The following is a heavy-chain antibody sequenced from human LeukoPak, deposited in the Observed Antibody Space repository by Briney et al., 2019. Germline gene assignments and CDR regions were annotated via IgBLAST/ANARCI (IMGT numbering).Heavy chain of an antibody. CDR2: IRSKAYGGTT. V-gene: IGHV3-49*04. J-gene: IGHJ4*02. Sequence: PGLSLRLSCTASGLTFGEYAMSWVGQTPGRGREWVGVIRSKAYGGTTEYAASVKGRFTISRDDSKSIAYLQMNSLKSEDTAVYLCLYYYDSSGYYLPDHWGQGTLVTVSS. CDR1: GLTFGEYA. D-gene: IGHD3-22*01. CDR3: LYYYDSSGYYLPDH.